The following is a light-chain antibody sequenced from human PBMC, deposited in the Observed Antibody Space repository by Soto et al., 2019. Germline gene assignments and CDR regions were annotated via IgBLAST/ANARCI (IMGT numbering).Light chain of an antibody. CDR1: QSVGTW. V-gene: IGKV1-5*01. Sequence: DIQVTQSPSTLSASVGGRVTITCRASQSVGTWVAWYQQKPGGAPKLLIYGASNLESGVPSRFSGSGSGTEFTLTITTLQPDDFATYFCQLYNRNTWSFGPGTKVDIK. CDR3: QLYNRNTWS. J-gene: IGKJ1*01. CDR2: GAS.